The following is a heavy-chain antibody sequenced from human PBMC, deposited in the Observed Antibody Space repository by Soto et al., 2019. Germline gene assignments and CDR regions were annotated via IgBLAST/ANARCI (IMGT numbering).Heavy chain of an antibody. CDR1: GGTFSSYA. D-gene: IGHD3-3*01. V-gene: IGHV1-69*13. Sequence: SVKVSCKASGGTFSSYAISWVRQAPGQGPEWMGGIIPIFGTANYAQKFQGRVTITADESTSTAYMELSSLRSEDTAVYYCAHTESVGSGYYSLPYFDYWGQGTLVTVSS. CDR2: IIPIFGTA. CDR3: AHTESVGSGYYSLPYFDY. J-gene: IGHJ4*02.